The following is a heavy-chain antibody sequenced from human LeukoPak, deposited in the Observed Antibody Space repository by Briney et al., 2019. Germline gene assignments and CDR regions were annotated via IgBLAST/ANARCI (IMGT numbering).Heavy chain of an antibody. V-gene: IGHV3-66*02. CDR1: GFTVSSNY. CDR3: AKDRGYYYDSSGYSLDY. CDR2: IYSGGST. Sequence: PGGSLRLSCAASGFTVSSNYMSWVRQAPGKGLEWVSVIYSGGSTHYADSVKGRFTISRDNSKNTLYLQMNSLRAEDTAVYYCAKDRGYYYDSSGYSLDYWGQGTLVTVS. J-gene: IGHJ4*02. D-gene: IGHD3-22*01.